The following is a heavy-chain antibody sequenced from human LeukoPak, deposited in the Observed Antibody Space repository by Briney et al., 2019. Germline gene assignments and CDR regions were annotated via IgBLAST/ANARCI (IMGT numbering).Heavy chain of an antibody. D-gene: IGHD3-3*01. V-gene: IGHV3-23*01. J-gene: IGHJ4*02. CDR3: AKGKADFWSGYYETLFDH. CDR2: ISGNGGST. CDR1: GFTFSNYA. Sequence: GGSLRLSCAASGFTFSNYAMSWVRQAPGKGLEWVSGISGNGGSTHYAASVKGQFTISRDNSKNTVYLQMNNLRAEDTAVYYRAKGKADFWSGYYETLFDHWGQGTLVTVSS.